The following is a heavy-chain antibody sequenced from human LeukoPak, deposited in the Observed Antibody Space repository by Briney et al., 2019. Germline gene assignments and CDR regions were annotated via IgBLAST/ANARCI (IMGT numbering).Heavy chain of an antibody. D-gene: IGHD3-16*01. Sequence: ASVKVSCKASGYTFTGYYMHWVRQAPGQGLEWMGWINPNSGDTKYAQNLQGRVTLTSDTSINTAYMELSRLRSDDTAVYFCARVVSGGVIWAYWGLGTLVTVSS. CDR2: INPNSGDT. J-gene: IGHJ4*02. CDR1: GYTFTGYY. V-gene: IGHV1-2*02. CDR3: ARVVSGGVIWAY.